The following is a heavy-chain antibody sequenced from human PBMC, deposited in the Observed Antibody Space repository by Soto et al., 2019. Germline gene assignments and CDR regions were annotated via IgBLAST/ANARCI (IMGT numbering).Heavy chain of an antibody. Sequence: EVQLVESGGGLVKPGGSLRLSCAASGFTFSSYSMNWVRQAPGKGLEWVSSISSSSSYIYYADSVKGRFTISRDNAKYSLYLQMNSLRAEDTAVYYCARVRDFWSGYYEPYYYYYYGMDVWGQGTTVTVSS. D-gene: IGHD3-3*01. CDR1: GFTFSSYS. CDR3: ARVRDFWSGYYEPYYYYYYGMDV. CDR2: ISSSSSYI. V-gene: IGHV3-21*01. J-gene: IGHJ6*02.